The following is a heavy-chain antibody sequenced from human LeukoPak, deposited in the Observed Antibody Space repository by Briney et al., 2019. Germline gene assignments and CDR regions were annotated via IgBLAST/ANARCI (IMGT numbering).Heavy chain of an antibody. Sequence: GGALEIYWKGSGCLFTRYWVGWVRQVPGKGLEGMGIIYPGESDTRYSPSFHGQVTISAHKSISTAYLQWSSLTASDTAMYYCAIASVYQGYDYWGQGTLVTVSS. J-gene: IGHJ4*02. D-gene: IGHD2-2*01. CDR2: IYPGESDT. CDR3: AIASVYQGYDY. CDR1: GCLFTRYW. V-gene: IGHV5-51*01.